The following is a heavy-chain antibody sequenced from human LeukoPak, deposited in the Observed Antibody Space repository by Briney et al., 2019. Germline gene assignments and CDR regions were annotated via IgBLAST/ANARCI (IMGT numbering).Heavy chain of an antibody. D-gene: IGHD3-9*01. V-gene: IGHV3-33*01. Sequence: GGSLRLSCAASKFTFSIYCMQWVRQAAGKGLEWVAFVSFDGDTKYYADSVKGRFTISRDNSKNTLYLQMNSLRAEDTAVYYCARGLYYDILTGYKYYFDYWGQGTLVTVSS. CDR1: KFTFSIYC. CDR2: VSFDGDTK. J-gene: IGHJ4*02. CDR3: ARGLYYDILTGYKYYFDY.